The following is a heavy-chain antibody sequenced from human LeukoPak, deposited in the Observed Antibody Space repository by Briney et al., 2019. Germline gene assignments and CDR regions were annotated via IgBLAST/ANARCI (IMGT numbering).Heavy chain of an antibody. Sequence: ASVKVSCKASGYTFTSYDINWVRQATGQGLEWMGWMNPNSGNTGYAQKFQGRVTMTRNTSISTAYMELSSLRSEDTAVYYCARVLYGSGGQYNWFDPWGQGTLVTVSS. CDR1: GYTFTSYD. D-gene: IGHD3-10*01. CDR2: MNPNSGNT. J-gene: IGHJ5*02. V-gene: IGHV1-8*01. CDR3: ARVLYGSGGQYNWFDP.